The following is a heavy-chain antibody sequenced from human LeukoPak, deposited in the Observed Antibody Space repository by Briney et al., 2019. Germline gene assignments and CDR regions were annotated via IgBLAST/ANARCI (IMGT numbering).Heavy chain of an antibody. Sequence: GGSLRLSCAASGFTFDDYGMSWVRQAPGKGLEWVSGISWNSGSIGYADSVKGRFTISRDNAKNSLYLQMNSLRAEDTALYYCAKRGYSYGSFDYWGQGTLVTVSS. CDR1: GFTFDDYG. D-gene: IGHD5-18*01. CDR2: ISWNSGSI. CDR3: AKRGYSYGSFDY. J-gene: IGHJ4*02. V-gene: IGHV3-9*01.